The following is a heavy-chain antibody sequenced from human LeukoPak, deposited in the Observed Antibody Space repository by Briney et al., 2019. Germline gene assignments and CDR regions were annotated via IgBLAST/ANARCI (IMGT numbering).Heavy chain of an antibody. CDR1: GFTFSNYA. CDR3: AKEIYGDPTGGRFQH. Sequence: GGSLRLSCAASGFTFSNYAMSGVRHAPGKGLEGVSVISGSGGSTYYADSVEGRFTVSRDNSKNTLYLQMNSLRAEDTAVFYCAKEIYGDPTGGRFQHWGQGTLVTVSS. D-gene: IGHD4-17*01. V-gene: IGHV3-23*01. CDR2: ISGSGGST. J-gene: IGHJ1*01.